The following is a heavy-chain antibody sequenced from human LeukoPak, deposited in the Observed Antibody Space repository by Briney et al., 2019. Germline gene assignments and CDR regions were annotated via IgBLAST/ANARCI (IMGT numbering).Heavy chain of an antibody. CDR3: ARDRGYPLLGSDY. D-gene: IGHD3-22*01. CDR1: GFTFSDYY. Sequence: GGSLRLSCAASGFTFSDYYMSWIRQAPGKGLEWVSSISSSSSYIYYADSVKGRFTISRDNAKNSLYLQMNSLRAEDTAVYYCARDRGYPLLGSDYWGQGTLVTVSS. V-gene: IGHV3-11*06. J-gene: IGHJ4*02. CDR2: ISSSSSYI.